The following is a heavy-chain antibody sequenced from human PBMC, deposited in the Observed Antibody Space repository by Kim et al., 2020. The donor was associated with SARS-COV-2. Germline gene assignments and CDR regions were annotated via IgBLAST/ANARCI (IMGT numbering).Heavy chain of an antibody. CDR1: GYSFTSYW. CDR3: ARRLLGGDNYFQNYFDY. D-gene: IGHD3-16*01. J-gene: IGHJ4*02. V-gene: IGHV5-51*01. Sequence: GESLKISCKGSGYSFTSYWIGWVRQMPGKGLEWMGSFYPGDSDIRHSPSFQGQVTISADKSIRTAYLQWSSLKASDTAMYYCARRLLGGDNYFQNYFDYWGQGTLVTVSS. CDR2: FYPGDSDI.